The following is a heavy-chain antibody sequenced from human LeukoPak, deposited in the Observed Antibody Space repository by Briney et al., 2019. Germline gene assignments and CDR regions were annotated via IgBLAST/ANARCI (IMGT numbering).Heavy chain of an antibody. D-gene: IGHD3-10*01. CDR3: AKDRGVSQDFDY. V-gene: IGHV3-23*01. Sequence: GGSLRLSCAASGFTFSSYAMSWVRQAPGKGLEWVSAISGSGGSTYYADSVKGRFTISRDNTKNTLYLQMNSLRAEDTAVYYCAKDRGVSQDFDYWGQGTLVTVSS. J-gene: IGHJ4*02. CDR2: ISGSGGST. CDR1: GFTFSSYA.